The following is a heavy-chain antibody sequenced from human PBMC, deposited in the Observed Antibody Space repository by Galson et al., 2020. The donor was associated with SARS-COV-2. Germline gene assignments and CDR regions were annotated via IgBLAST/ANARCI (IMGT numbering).Heavy chain of an antibody. CDR3: ARGLWGVQGAFDI. CDR1: GFTFSSYG. D-gene: IGHD1-26*01. V-gene: IGHV3-33*01. J-gene: IGHJ3*02. CDR2: IWYDGSNK. Sequence: GGSLRLSCAASGFTFSSYGMHWVRQAPGKGLEWVAVIWYDGSNKYYADSVKGRFTISRANSKNTLYLQMNSLRAEDTAVYYCARGLWGVQGAFDIWGQGTMVTVSS.